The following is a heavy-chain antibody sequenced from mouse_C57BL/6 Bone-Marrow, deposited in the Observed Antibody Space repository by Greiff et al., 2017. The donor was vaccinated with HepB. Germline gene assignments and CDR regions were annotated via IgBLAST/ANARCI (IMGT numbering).Heavy chain of an antibody. CDR2: IYPGNSDT. V-gene: IGHV1-5*01. D-gene: IGHD1-1*01. CDR3: TRMSPITTVVATRFAY. CDR1: GYTFTSYW. Sequence: VQLKQSGTVLARPGASVKMSCKTSGYTFTSYWMHWVKQRPGQGLEWIGAIYPGNSDTSYNQKFKGKAKLTAVTSASTAYMELSSLTNEDSAVYYCTRMSPITTVVATRFAYWGQGTLVTVSA. J-gene: IGHJ3*01.